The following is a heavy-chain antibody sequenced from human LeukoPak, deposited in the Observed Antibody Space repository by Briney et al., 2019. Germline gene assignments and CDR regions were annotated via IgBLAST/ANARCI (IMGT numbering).Heavy chain of an antibody. V-gene: IGHV4-61*02. CDR1: GGSISSGSYY. J-gene: IGHJ6*04. D-gene: IGHD3-10*01. Sequence: SQTLSLTCTVSGGSISSGSYYWSWIRQPAGKGLEWIGRIYTSGSTNYNPSLKSRVTISVDTSKNQFSLKLSSVTAADTAVYYCALLWFGEDVWGKGTTVTISS. CDR2: IYTSGST. CDR3: ALLWFGEDV.